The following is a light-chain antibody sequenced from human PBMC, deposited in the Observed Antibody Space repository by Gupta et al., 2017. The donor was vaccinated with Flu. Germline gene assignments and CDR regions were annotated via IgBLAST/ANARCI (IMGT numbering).Light chain of an antibody. CDR2: GVN. CDR1: SSDIGAYND. V-gene: IGLV2-14*01. CDR3: TSYTSDTTLV. Sequence: SVSGSPGQSITISCTGTSSDIGAYNDAGWYHLIIYGVNKRAAGISDRFSASKSGNTASLTISGLQAEDEADYYCTSYTSDTTLVFGGGTKLTVL. J-gene: IGLJ2*01.